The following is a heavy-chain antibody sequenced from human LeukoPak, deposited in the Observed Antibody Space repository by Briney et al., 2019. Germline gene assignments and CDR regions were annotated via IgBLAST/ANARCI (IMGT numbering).Heavy chain of an antibody. D-gene: IGHD5-24*01. V-gene: IGHV4-59*08. CDR2: IYYSGST. Sequence: SETLSLTCTVSGGSISSYYWSWIRQPPGKGLEWIGYIYYSGSTNYNPSLMSRVTISVDTSKNQFSLKLSSVTAADTAVYYCARSENYIPEDCFDPWGQGTLVTVSS. CDR1: GGSISSYY. CDR3: ARSENYIPEDCFDP. J-gene: IGHJ5*02.